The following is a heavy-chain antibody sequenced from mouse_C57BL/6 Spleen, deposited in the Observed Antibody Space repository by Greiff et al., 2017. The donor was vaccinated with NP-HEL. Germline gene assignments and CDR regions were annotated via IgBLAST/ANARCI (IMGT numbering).Heavy chain of an antibody. D-gene: IGHD2-4*01. J-gene: IGHJ4*01. CDR3: ARNYDGYAMDY. CDR1: GYTFTDYN. Sequence: EVQGVESGPELVKPGASVKIPCKASGYTFTDYNMDWVKQSHGKSLEWIGDINPNNGGTIYNQKFKGKATLTVDKSSSTAYMELRSLTSEDTAVYYCARNYDGYAMDYWGQGTSVTVSS. CDR2: INPNNGGT. V-gene: IGHV1-18*01.